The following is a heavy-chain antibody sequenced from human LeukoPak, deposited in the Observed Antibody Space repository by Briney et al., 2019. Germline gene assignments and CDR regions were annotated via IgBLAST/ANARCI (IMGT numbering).Heavy chain of an antibody. V-gene: IGHV3-21*01. J-gene: IGHJ1*01. Sequence: GGSLRLSCAASGFTFSSYSMNWVRQAPGKGLEWVSSISSSSSYIYYADSVKGRFTISRDNAKNTLYLQMNSLRAEDTAVYYCARPRYSGSYYEYFQHWGQGTLVTVSS. D-gene: IGHD1-26*01. CDR1: GFTFSSYS. CDR2: ISSSSSYI. CDR3: ARPRYSGSYYEYFQH.